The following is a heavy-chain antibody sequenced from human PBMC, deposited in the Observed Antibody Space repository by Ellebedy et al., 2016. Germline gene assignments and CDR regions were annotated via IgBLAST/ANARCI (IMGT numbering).Heavy chain of an antibody. CDR3: ARADSSRGAEPYHYGMDV. D-gene: IGHD6-13*01. Sequence: SETLSLTCTVSGGSITSYYWSWIRQPPGKGLEWIGYIHYSGSTNYNPSLKSRVTISVDTSKNQFSLKLSSVTAADTAVYYCARADSSRGAEPYHYGMDVWGQGTTVSVSS. CDR1: GGSITSYY. V-gene: IGHV4-59*01. J-gene: IGHJ6*02. CDR2: IHYSGST.